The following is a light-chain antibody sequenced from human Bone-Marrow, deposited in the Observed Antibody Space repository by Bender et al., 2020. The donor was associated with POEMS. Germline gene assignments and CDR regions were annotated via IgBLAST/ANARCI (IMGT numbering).Light chain of an antibody. J-gene: IGLJ3*02. Sequence: QSVLTQPPSASGTPGQSVIISCSGTDSNFGGNNVNWYQQLPGTAPRLVIYADDRRPSGVPNRFSASKSGSSASLAISGLQSEDAADYYCSTWDDRLNAWLFGGGTKLTVL. V-gene: IGLV1-44*01. CDR2: ADD. CDR1: DSNFGGNN. CDR3: STWDDRLNAWL.